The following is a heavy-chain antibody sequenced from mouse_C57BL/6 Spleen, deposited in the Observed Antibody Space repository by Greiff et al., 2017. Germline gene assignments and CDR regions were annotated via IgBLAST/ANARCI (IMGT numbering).Heavy chain of an antibody. CDR2: IWTGGGT. D-gene: IGHD1-1*01. J-gene: IGHJ1*03. CDR1: GFSLTSYA. Sequence: VQLVESGPGLVAPSQSLSITCTVSGFSLTSYAISWVRQPPGKGLEWLGVIWTGGGTNYNSALKSRLSISKDNSKSQVFLKMNSLQTDDTARYYCARNYHITTVVAPGYFDVWGTGTTVTVSS. CDR3: ARNYHITTVVAPGYFDV. V-gene: IGHV2-9-1*01.